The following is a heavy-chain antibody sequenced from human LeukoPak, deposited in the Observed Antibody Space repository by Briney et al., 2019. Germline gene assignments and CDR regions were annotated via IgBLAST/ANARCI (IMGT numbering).Heavy chain of an antibody. CDR3: ARDLNRYYGDYFLPFHGMNAFDI. D-gene: IGHD4-17*01. J-gene: IGHJ3*02. CDR2: IIPIFGTA. CDR1: GGTFSSYA. V-gene: IGHV1-69*01. Sequence: VASVKVSCMASGGTFSSYAISWVRQAPGQGLEWMGGIIPIFGTANYAQKFQGRVTITADESTSTAYMELSSLRSEDTAVYYCARDLNRYYGDYFLPFHGMNAFDIWGQGTMVTVSS.